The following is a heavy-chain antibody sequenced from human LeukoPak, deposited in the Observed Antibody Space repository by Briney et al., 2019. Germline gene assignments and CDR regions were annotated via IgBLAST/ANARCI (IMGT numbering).Heavy chain of an antibody. CDR3: AKDRLTVVGASGYFQH. Sequence: PGGSLRLSCAASGFIFKSYDMHWVRQAPGKGLEWVSGISWNSGSIGYADSVKGRFTISRDNAKNSLYLQMNSLRAEDTALYYCAKDRLTVVGASGYFQHWGQGTLVTVSS. J-gene: IGHJ1*01. D-gene: IGHD1-26*01. V-gene: IGHV3-9*01. CDR2: ISWNSGSI. CDR1: GFIFKSYD.